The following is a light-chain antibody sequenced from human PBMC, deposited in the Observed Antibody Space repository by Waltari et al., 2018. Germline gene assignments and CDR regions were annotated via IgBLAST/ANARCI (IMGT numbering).Light chain of an antibody. Sequence: QSVLTQPPSVSGAPGQRVTISCTGSGSNIGAGYDVHWYQQLPRAAPKLLIYGSSTRPLGVPDRFFGSTSGTSASLAITGLQAEDEADCYCQSYDTSLRGVFGGGTKLTVL. CDR3: QSYDTSLRGV. J-gene: IGLJ3*02. CDR2: GSS. V-gene: IGLV1-40*01. CDR1: GSNIGAGYD.